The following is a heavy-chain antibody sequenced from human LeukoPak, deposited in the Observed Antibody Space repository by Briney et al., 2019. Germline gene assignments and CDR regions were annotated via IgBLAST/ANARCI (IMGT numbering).Heavy chain of an antibody. CDR3: AKVDRHVTIFGVVTPLFAFDI. D-gene: IGHD3-3*01. CDR1: AFTFNRNL. V-gene: IGHV3-30*02. Sequence: GGSLRLSCAASAFTFNRNLMHWVRQAPGEGLEWVAFIRNDGSNKDYADFVKGRFNISRDSSKSTLCLLMNSLRAEDTAVYYCAKVDRHVTIFGVVTPLFAFDIWGQGTMVTVSS. CDR2: IRNDGSNK. J-gene: IGHJ3*02.